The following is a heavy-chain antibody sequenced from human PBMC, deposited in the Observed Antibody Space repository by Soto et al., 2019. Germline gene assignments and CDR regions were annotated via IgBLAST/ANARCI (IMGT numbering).Heavy chain of an antibody. V-gene: IGHV3-23*01. CDR3: AKEATAEWIYEDYPTDV. J-gene: IGHJ6*02. CDR2: ISGSGGSP. CDR1: GFKFADYA. Sequence: GGSLRLSCATSGFKFADYAMTWVRQAPGHGLEWVSTISGSGGSPFYADSVRGHFTISRDNSKDTVYLQMSSLRAEDTALYYSAKEATAEWIYEDYPTDVWGQGTRVTVSS. D-gene: IGHD3-3*01.